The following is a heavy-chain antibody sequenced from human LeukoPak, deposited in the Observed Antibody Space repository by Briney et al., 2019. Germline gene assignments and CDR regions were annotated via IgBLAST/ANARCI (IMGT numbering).Heavy chain of an antibody. D-gene: IGHD3-10*01. J-gene: IGHJ4*02. CDR1: GYTFTSYD. Sequence: GASVKVSCKASGYTFTSYDINWVRQATGQGLEWMGWMNPNSGNTGYAQKFQGRVTMTRNTSISTAYMELSSLRSDDTAVYYCARDLVRFGEGGHWGQGTLVTVSS. CDR3: ARDLVRFGEGGH. V-gene: IGHV1-8*01. CDR2: MNPNSGNT.